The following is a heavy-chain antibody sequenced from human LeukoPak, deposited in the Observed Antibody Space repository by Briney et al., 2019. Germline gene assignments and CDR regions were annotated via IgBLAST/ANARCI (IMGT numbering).Heavy chain of an antibody. V-gene: IGHV4-59*11. CDR1: GGSISSHY. J-gene: IGHJ5*02. D-gene: IGHD2-2*01. CDR2: IYYSGST. CDR3: ARSSTSFEVWFDP. Sequence: SETLSLTCTVSGGSISSHYWSWIRQPPGKGLEWIGYIYYSGSTHYNPSLKSRVTISVDTSKNQFSLKLSSVTAADTAVYYRARSSTSFEVWFDPWGQGTLVTVSS.